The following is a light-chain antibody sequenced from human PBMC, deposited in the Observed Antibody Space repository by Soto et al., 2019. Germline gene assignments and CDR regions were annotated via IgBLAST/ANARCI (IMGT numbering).Light chain of an antibody. J-gene: IGKJ1*01. Sequence: IVLTQSPGTLSLSPGERATLSCRASQSVSSSYLAWYQQKPGQAPRPLIYGASSRAIGIPDRFSGSGSGTDFTLPISRLEPEDFAVYYCQQYGSSPWTVGQGTKVEIK. V-gene: IGKV3-20*01. CDR2: GAS. CDR1: QSVSSSY. CDR3: QQYGSSPWT.